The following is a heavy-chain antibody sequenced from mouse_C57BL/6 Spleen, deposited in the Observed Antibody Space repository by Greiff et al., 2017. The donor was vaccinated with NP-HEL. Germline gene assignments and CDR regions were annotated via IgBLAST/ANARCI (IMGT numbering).Heavy chain of an antibody. V-gene: IGHV14-1*01. Sequence: EVQLQQSGVELVRPGASVKLSCTASGFNIKDYYMHWVKQRPEQGLEWIGRIDPEDGDTEYAPKFQGKATMTADTSSNTAYLQLSSLTSEDTAVYYCTPTTVAPFAYWGQGTLVTVSA. CDR2: IDPEDGDT. CDR3: TPTTVAPFAY. CDR1: GFNIKDYY. J-gene: IGHJ3*01. D-gene: IGHD1-1*01.